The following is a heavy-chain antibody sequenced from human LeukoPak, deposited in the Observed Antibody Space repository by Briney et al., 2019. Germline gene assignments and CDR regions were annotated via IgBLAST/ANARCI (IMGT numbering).Heavy chain of an antibody. D-gene: IGHD2-15*01. CDR2: INHSGST. V-gene: IGHV4-34*01. J-gene: IGHJ4*02. Sequence: SETLSLTCAVYGGSFSGYYWSWMRQPPGKGLEWIGEINHSGSTNYNPSLKSRVTISVDTSKNQFSLKLSSVTAADTAVYYCARVLLGYCSGGSCFHFDYWGQGTLVTVSS. CDR1: GGSFSGYY. CDR3: ARVLLGYCSGGSCFHFDY.